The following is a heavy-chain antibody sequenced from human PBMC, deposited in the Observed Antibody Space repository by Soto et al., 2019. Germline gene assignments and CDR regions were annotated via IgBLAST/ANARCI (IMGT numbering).Heavy chain of an antibody. V-gene: IGHV3-23*01. CDR2: ISGSGGST. D-gene: IGHD3-22*01. CDR3: AKVRYYFDSSGYHIDY. Sequence: GGSLRLSCAASGFTFSSYAMSWVRQAPGKGLEWVSAISGSGGSTYYSDFVKGRFTISRDNSKNTLYLQMNRLRSEDTAVYYCAKVRYYFDSSGYHIDYWGQGTLVTVSS. CDR1: GFTFSSYA. J-gene: IGHJ4*02.